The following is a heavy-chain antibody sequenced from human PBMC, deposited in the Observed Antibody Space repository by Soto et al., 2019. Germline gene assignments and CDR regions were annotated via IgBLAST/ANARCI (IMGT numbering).Heavy chain of an antibody. J-gene: IGHJ6*02. CDR2: INPNSGGT. CDR1: GYTFTGYY. CDR3: ARVKLSDSFFADADYYFGMDI. D-gene: IGHD3-16*02. V-gene: IGHV1-2*04. Sequence: ASVKVSCKASGYTFTGYYMHWVRQAPGQGLEWMGWINPNSGGTNYAQKFQGWVTMTRDTSISTAYMELSRLRSDDTAVYYCARVKLSDSFFADADYYFGMDILSQGTTVPVSS.